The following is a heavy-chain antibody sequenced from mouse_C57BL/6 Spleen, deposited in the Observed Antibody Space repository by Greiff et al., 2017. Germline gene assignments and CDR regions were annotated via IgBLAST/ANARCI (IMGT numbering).Heavy chain of an antibody. J-gene: IGHJ2*01. CDR1: GYTFPGSC. Sequence: QVQLQQSGAELMKPGASVKLSCKATGYTFPGSCIEWVKQRPGHGLGWIGEILPGSGSTNYNEKFKGKATFTADTSSNTAYMQLSSLTTEYSAIYYCARWAQATGYYFDYWGQGTTLTVSS. CDR2: ILPGSGST. V-gene: IGHV1-9*01. D-gene: IGHD3-2*02. CDR3: ARWAQATGYYFDY.